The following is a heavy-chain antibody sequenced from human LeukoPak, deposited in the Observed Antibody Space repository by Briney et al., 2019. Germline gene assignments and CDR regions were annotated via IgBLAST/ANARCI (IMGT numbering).Heavy chain of an antibody. D-gene: IGHD3-22*01. CDR1: GGSISNYY. Sequence: SETLSLTCTVSGGSISNYYWSWIRQPPGKGLEWIGNIYYSGSTNFNPSLNSRVTISVDTSKNQFSLKLSSVTAADTAVHFCARFRNYDSSGYCPFDYWGQGTLVTVSS. CDR2: IYYSGST. J-gene: IGHJ4*02. CDR3: ARFRNYDSSGYCPFDY. V-gene: IGHV4-59*01.